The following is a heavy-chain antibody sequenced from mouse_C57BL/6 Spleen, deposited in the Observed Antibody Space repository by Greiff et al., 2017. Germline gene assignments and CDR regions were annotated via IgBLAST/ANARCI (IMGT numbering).Heavy chain of an antibody. CDR3: ARWSGSHWYFDV. J-gene: IGHJ1*03. D-gene: IGHD1-3*01. CDR1: GYTFTSYW. Sequence: QVHVKQPGAELVRPGTSVKLSCKASGYTFTSYWMHWVKQRPGQGLEWIGVIDPSDSYTNYNQKFKGKATLTVDTSSSTAYMQLSSLTSEDSAVYYCARWSGSHWYFDVWGTGTTVTVSS. V-gene: IGHV1-59*01. CDR2: IDPSDSYT.